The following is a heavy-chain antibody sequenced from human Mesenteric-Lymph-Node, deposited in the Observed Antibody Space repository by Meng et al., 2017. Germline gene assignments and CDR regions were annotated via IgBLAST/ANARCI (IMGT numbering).Heavy chain of an antibody. CDR3: ARTRSSGWSFDY. V-gene: IGHV6-1*01. J-gene: IGHJ4*02. Sequence: VTLQHARPGLRKPSQTPPLTRALSGDSVSSNSAAWNWIRQSPSRGLEWLGRTYYRSKWYNDYAVSVKSRITINPDTSKNQFSLKLSSVTAADTAVYYCARTRSSGWSFDYWGQGTLVTVSS. D-gene: IGHD6-19*01. CDR2: TYYRSKWYN. CDR1: GDSVSSNSAA.